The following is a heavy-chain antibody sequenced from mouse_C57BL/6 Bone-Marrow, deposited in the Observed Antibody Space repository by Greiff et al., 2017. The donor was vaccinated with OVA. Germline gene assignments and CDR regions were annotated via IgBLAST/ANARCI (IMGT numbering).Heavy chain of an antibody. CDR1: GYTFTDYN. CDR2: INPNNGGT. D-gene: IGHD2-4*01. CDR3: ARSIYYDYDVPAWFAY. Sequence: VQLQQSGPELVKPGASVKIPCKASGYTFTDYNMDWVKQSHGKSLEWIGDINPNNGGTIYNQKFKGKATLTVDKSSSTAYMELRSLTSEDTAVYYCARSIYYDYDVPAWFAYWGQGTLVTVSA. J-gene: IGHJ3*01. V-gene: IGHV1-18*01.